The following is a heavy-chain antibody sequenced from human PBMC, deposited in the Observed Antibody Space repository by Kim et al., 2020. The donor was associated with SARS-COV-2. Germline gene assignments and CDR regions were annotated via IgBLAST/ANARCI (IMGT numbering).Heavy chain of an antibody. CDR3: VQTMVRGVADDY. Sequence: YYGDSVKGRYTITRDNAKNSVYLQMNSLRDADTAVYYGVQTMVRGVADDYWGQGTLVTVPS. V-gene: IGHV3-48*02. J-gene: IGHJ4*02. D-gene: IGHD3-10*01.